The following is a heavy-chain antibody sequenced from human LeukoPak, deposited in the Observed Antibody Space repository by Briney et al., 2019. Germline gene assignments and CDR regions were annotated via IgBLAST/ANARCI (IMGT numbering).Heavy chain of an antibody. CDR2: INHSGST. CDR1: GGSFSGYY. CDR3: ARGVPAATQSSFDY. D-gene: IGHD2-2*01. Sequence: PSETLSLTCAVYGGSFSGYYWSWIRQPPGKRLEWIGEINHSGSTNYNPSLKSRVTISVDTSKNQFSLKLSSVTAADTAVYYCARGVPAATQSSFDYWGQGTLVTVSS. J-gene: IGHJ4*02. V-gene: IGHV4-34*01.